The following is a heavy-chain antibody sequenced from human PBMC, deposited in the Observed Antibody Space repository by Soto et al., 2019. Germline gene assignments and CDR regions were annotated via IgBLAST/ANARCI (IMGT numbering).Heavy chain of an antibody. D-gene: IGHD3-16*02. CDR3: ARGQFSFKVYYFDY. Sequence: GGSLRLSCAASGFTFSSYSMNWVRQAPGKGLEWVSYISSSSSTIYYADSVKGRFTISRDNAKNPLYLQMNSLRDEDTAVYYCARGQFSFKVYYFDYWGQGTLVTVSS. CDR2: ISSSSSTI. J-gene: IGHJ4*02. CDR1: GFTFSSYS. V-gene: IGHV3-48*02.